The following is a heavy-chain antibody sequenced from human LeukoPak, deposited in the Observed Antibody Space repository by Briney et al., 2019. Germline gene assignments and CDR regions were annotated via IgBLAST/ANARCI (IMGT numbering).Heavy chain of an antibody. CDR3: ARGRCGSTSCYARARHDAFDI. V-gene: IGHV4-34*01. J-gene: IGHJ3*02. D-gene: IGHD2-2*01. Sequence: SETLSLTCAVYGGSFSGYYWSWIRQPPGKWLEWIGEINHSGSTNYNPSLKSRVTISVDTSKNQFSLKLGSVTAADTAVYYCARGRCGSTSCYARARHDAFDIWGQGTMVTVSS. CDR1: GGSFSGYY. CDR2: INHSGST.